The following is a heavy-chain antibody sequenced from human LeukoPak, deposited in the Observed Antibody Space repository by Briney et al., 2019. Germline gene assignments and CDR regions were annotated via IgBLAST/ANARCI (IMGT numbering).Heavy chain of an antibody. Sequence: GGSLRLSCAASGFTFSDYYMSWIRQAPGKGLEWVSYMSSTGSTIYYTDSVKGRFTISRDNAKNSLYLQMNSLRAEDTAVYYCANSLVTGSFDYWGQGTLVTVSS. D-gene: IGHD4-23*01. CDR3: ANSLVTGSFDY. J-gene: IGHJ4*02. V-gene: IGHV3-11*04. CDR1: GFTFSDYY. CDR2: MSSTGSTI.